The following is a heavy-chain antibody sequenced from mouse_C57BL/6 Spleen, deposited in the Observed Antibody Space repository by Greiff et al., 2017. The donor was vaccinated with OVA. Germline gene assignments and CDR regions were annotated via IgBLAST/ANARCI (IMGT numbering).Heavy chain of an antibody. D-gene: IGHD2-4*01. J-gene: IGHJ3*01. Sequence: QVQLQQPGAELVRPGSSVKLSCKASGYTFTSYWMHWVKQRPIQGLEWIGNIDPSDSETHYNQKFKDKATLTVDKSSSTAYMQLSSLTSEDSAVYYCARWGDYDGVAYGGQGTLVTVSA. V-gene: IGHV1-52*01. CDR2: IDPSDSET. CDR1: GYTFTSYW. CDR3: ARWGDYDGVAY.